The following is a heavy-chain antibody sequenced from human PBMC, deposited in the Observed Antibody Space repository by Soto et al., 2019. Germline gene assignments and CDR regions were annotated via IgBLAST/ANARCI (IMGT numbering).Heavy chain of an antibody. V-gene: IGHV4-61*01. CDR3: AREGQQLVPRGYRYYYGMDV. D-gene: IGHD6-13*01. J-gene: IGHJ6*02. Sequence: TSETLSLTCTVSGGSVSSGSYYWSWIRQPPGKGLEWIGYIYYSGSTNYNPSLKSRVTISVDTSKNQFSLKLSSVTAADTAVYYCAREGQQLVPRGYRYYYGMDVWGQGTTVTVSS. CDR1: GGSVSSGSYY. CDR2: IYYSGST.